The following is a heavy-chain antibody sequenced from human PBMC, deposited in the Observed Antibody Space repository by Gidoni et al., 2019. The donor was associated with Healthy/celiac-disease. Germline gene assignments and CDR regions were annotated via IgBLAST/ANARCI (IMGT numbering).Heavy chain of an antibody. CDR1: GGSISRSSYY. V-gene: IGHV4-39*07. CDR3: ASSLIYDIWTGSFIGYYGMDV. CDR2: IYYSGST. Sequence: QLQLQESAPGLVTPSATLSLTCTVSGGSISRSSYYWVWISQPPGKGLEGSGSIYYSGSTYYNASLKSRVTISVDTSKNQFSLKLSSVTAADTAVYYCASSLIYDIWTGSFIGYYGMDVWGQGTTVTVSS. D-gene: IGHD3-9*01. J-gene: IGHJ6*02.